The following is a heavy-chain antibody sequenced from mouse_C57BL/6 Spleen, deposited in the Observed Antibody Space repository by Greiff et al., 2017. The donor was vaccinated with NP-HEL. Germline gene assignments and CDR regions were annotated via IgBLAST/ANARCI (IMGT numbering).Heavy chain of an antibody. CDR1: GYAFSSYW. D-gene: IGHD3-2*02. V-gene: IGHV1-80*01. J-gene: IGHJ4*01. Sequence: QVQLQQSGAELVKPGASVKISCKASGYAFSSYWMNWVKQRPGKGLEWIGQIYPGDGDTNYNGKFKGKATLTADKSSSTAYMQLSSLTSAESAVYVCARGDSSGEGDYWGQGTSVTVSS. CDR3: ARGDSSGEGDY. CDR2: IYPGDGDT.